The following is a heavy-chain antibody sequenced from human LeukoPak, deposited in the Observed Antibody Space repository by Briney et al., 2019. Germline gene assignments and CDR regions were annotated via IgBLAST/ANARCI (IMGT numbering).Heavy chain of an antibody. V-gene: IGHV3-30*02. J-gene: IGHJ6*03. CDR2: IRYDGSNK. CDR1: GFTFSNYA. CDR3: ARDHYYYYYMDV. Sequence: GGSLRLSCAASGFTFSNYAIHWVRQAPGKGLEWVAFIRYDGSNKYYVDSVNGRFTISRDNSKNTLYLQINSLRAEDTALYYCARDHYYYYYMDVWGKGTTVTVSS.